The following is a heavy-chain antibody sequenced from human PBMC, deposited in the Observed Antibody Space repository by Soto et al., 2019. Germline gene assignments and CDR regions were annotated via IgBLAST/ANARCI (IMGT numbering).Heavy chain of an antibody. CDR3: ARVSGWYFLDY. CDR2: INAGNGNT. CDR1: GYTFTSYA. V-gene: IGHV1-3*05. D-gene: IGHD6-19*01. Sequence: QVQLVQSGAEEKKPGASVKVSCKASGYTFTSYAMHWVRQAPGQRLEWMGWINAGNGNTKYSQKFQGRVTITRDTSASTVYVDLSSLRSEDTAVYYCARVSGWYFLDYWGQGTLVTVSS. J-gene: IGHJ4*02.